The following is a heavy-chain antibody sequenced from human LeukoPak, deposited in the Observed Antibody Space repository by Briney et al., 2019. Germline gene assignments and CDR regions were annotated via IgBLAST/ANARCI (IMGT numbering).Heavy chain of an antibody. V-gene: IGHV1-8*01. CDR3: ARGVRNGYYFDY. J-gene: IGHJ4*02. Sequence: ASVKVSCKASGYTFTSYDINWVRQATGQGLEWMGWMNPSSGNTGYAQKFQGRVTMTRNTSISTAYMELSSLRSEDTAVYYCARGVRNGYYFDYWGQGTLVTVSS. D-gene: IGHD1-1*01. CDR1: GYTFTSYD. CDR2: MNPSSGNT.